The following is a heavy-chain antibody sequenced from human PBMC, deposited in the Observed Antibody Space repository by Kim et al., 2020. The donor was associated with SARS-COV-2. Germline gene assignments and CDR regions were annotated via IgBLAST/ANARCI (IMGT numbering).Heavy chain of an antibody. CDR1: GFTFRNYA. CDR3: PRNLVGGWGFDS. Sequence: GGSLRLSCAASGFTFRNYAMDWVRQAPGKGLEWVGVIWYDGCNTYYADSVQGRFTISRDNSRNTLYLQINSLRVEDTAIYYCPRNLVGGWGFDSWGQGTLRTVST. J-gene: IGHJ4*02. CDR2: IWYDGCNT. V-gene: IGHV3-33*01. D-gene: IGHD6-19*01.